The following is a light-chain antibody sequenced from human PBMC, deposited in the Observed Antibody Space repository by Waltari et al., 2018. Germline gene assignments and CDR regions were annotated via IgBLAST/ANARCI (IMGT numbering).Light chain of an antibody. CDR2: DVS. V-gene: IGLV2-14*03. Sequence: QSALTQPASVSASPGESIIISSPATSSDVGDFNSFSWYQQHPGNAPKFMIYDVSNRPSGVSHRFSGSKSGNTASLTISGLQAEDEAVYYCSSFTTSSTLLFGGGTKLTVL. CDR1: SSDVGDFNS. J-gene: IGLJ2*01. CDR3: SSFTTSSTLL.